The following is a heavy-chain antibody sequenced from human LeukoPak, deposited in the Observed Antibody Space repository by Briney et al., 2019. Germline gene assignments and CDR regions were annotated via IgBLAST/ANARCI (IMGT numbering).Heavy chain of an antibody. V-gene: IGHV3-21*04. D-gene: IGHD3-16*01. CDR1: GFTFSSYS. CDR2: ISSSSSYI. J-gene: IGHJ4*02. CDR3: AKASWVSSADAVL. Sequence: GGSLRLSCAASGFTFSSYSMNWVRQAPGKGLEWVSSISSSSSYIYYADSVKGRFTISRDHSRNTVYLQLNNLRVEDTAVYYCAKASWVSSADAVLWGQGTLVTVS.